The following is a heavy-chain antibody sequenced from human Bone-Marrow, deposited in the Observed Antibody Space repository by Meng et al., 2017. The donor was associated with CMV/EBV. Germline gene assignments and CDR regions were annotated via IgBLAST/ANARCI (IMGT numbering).Heavy chain of an antibody. J-gene: IGHJ4*02. D-gene: IGHD1-26*01. V-gene: IGHV5-51*01. CDR1: GYSFTSYW. CDR3: ARHGVVGATNFDY. CDR2: IYPGDSDT. Sequence: CKGSGYSFTSYWIGWVRQMPGKGLEWMEIIYPGDSDTRYSPSYQGQVTISADKSISTAYLQWSSLKASDTAMYYCARHGVVGATNFDYRGQGTLVTVSS.